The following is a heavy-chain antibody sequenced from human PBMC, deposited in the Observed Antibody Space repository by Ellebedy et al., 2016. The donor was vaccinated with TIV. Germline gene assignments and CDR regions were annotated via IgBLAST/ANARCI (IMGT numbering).Heavy chain of an antibody. Sequence: AASVKVSCKASGYTFTSYAMHWVRQAPGQRLEWMGWINAGNGNTKYSQKFQGRVTFTRDTFASTAYMEVSSLRSEDTAVYYCARKNHYNYGMDIWGQGTTVTVSS. CDR3: ARKNHYNYGMDI. V-gene: IGHV1-3*01. CDR1: GYTFTSYA. CDR2: INAGNGNT. J-gene: IGHJ6*02. D-gene: IGHD2-2*02.